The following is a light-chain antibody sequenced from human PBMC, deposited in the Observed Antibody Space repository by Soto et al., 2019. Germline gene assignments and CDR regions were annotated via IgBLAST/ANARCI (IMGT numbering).Light chain of an antibody. J-gene: IGKJ4*01. CDR3: QQHADYPIT. V-gene: IGKV1-5*03. CDR1: HNIDTW. CDR2: KAS. Sequence: DIQMTQSPSTLSASIGDTVTITCRASHNIDTWLAWFQQKPGKAPNLLIYKASTLEVGVPSRFSGSASGTEFPLPISSLQPDDFAPYYCQQHADYPITFGGGTKVEI.